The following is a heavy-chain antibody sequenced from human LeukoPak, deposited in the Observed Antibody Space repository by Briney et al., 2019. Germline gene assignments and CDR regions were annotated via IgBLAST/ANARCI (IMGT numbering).Heavy chain of an antibody. D-gene: IGHD3-16*01. V-gene: IGHV3-33*01. J-gene: IGHJ4*02. Sequence: GRSLRLSCAASGFTFSSYGMHWVRQAPGKGLEWVAVIWYDGSNKYYADSVKGRFTISRDNSKNTLYLQMNSLRAEDTAVYYCARDPYDYIWGSLAGGDCYFDYWGQGTLVTVSS. CDR3: ARDPYDYIWGSLAGGDCYFDY. CDR2: IWYDGSNK. CDR1: GFTFSSYG.